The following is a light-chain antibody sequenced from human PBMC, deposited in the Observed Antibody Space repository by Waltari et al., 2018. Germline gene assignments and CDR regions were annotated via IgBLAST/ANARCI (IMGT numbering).Light chain of an antibody. CDR2: NAS. CDR3: QQHDNSPYS. Sequence: EIVLTQSPGTLSFSPGERATLSCRASQAISNSYLAWYQQKPGQAPRLLIYNASLRGTGIPDKFSGSGSGTDFTLTISRLEPEDIATYYCQQHDNSPYSFGQGTKVEIK. V-gene: IGKV3-20*01. J-gene: IGKJ2*03. CDR1: QAISNSY.